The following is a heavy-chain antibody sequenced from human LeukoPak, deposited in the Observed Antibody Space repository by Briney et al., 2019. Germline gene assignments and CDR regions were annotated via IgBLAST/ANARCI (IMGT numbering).Heavy chain of an antibody. Sequence: SSETLSLTCTVSGGSISSSSYYWGWIRQPPGKGLEWIGSIYYSGSTYYNPSLKSRVTISVDTSKNQFSLKLSSVTAADTAVYYCARDPLSHSSDAFDIWGQGTMVTVSS. J-gene: IGHJ3*02. CDR1: GGSISSSSYY. V-gene: IGHV4-39*07. D-gene: IGHD6-13*01. CDR2: IYYSGST. CDR3: ARDPLSHSSDAFDI.